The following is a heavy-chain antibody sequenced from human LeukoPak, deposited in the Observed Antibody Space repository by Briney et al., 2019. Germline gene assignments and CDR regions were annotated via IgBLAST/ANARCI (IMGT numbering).Heavy chain of an antibody. CDR2: IKQDGSEK. D-gene: IGHD5-18*01. CDR3: ARVIQLWLPYYFDY. Sequence: GESLRLSCAASGFTFSSYWMSWVRQAPGKGLEWVANIKQDGSEKYYVDSVKGRFTISRDNAKNSLYLQMNSLRAEDTAVYYCARVIQLWLPYYFDYWGQGTLVTVSS. J-gene: IGHJ4*02. CDR1: GFTFSSYW. V-gene: IGHV3-7*01.